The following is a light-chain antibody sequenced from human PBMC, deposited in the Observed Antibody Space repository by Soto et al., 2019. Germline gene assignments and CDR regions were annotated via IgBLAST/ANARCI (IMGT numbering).Light chain of an antibody. CDR2: GAS. V-gene: IGKV3-20*01. CDR1: QSVGSSY. Sequence: DIVLTQSPGTLSLSSGERATLSCRASQSVGSSYLAWYQQKPGQAPRLLIYGASNRATGIPDGFSGSGSGTDFILTISRLEPEDFAVYDCQQFGFSPWTFGQGTKVEIK. J-gene: IGKJ1*01. CDR3: QQFGFSPWT.